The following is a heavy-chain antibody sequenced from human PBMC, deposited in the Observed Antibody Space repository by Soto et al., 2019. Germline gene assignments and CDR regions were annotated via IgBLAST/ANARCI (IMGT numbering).Heavy chain of an antibody. CDR3: ARAYSSGWYPWFDP. CDR1: GFTFSSYG. Sequence: GGSLRLSCAASGFTFSSYGMHWVRQAPSKGLEWVAVIWYDGSNKYYADSVKGRFTISRDNSKNTLYLQMNSLRAEDTAVYYCARAYSSGWYPWFDPWGQGTLVTVSS. CDR2: IWYDGSNK. J-gene: IGHJ5*02. D-gene: IGHD6-19*01. V-gene: IGHV3-33*01.